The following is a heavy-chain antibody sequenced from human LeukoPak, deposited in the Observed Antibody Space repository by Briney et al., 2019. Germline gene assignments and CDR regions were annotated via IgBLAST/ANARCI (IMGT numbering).Heavy chain of an antibody. CDR1: GFTFSNYA. CDR3: VKDQHCSTISCATRTGFDP. V-gene: IGHV3-64D*06. J-gene: IGHJ5*02. Sequence: PGGSLRLSCSASGFTFSNYAMHWVRQAPGKGLEFVSGISSTGGSTNYPDSVKDRFSISRHNSKNTLYLQMTSMRADDTAVYYCVKDQHCSTISCATRTGFDPWGEGTSVTVSS. D-gene: IGHD2-2*01. CDR2: ISSTGGST.